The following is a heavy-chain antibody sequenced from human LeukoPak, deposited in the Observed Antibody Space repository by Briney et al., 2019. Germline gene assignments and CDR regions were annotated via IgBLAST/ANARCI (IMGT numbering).Heavy chain of an antibody. CDR2: IYHSGSA. D-gene: IGHD6-13*01. CDR3: ARGYSSSWYFNWFDP. V-gene: IGHV4-4*02. Sequence: PSGTLSLTCGVSGGSISSNNWWSWVRQPPGQGLEWIGEIYHSGSANYNPSLKSRVTISVDKSKNQLSLKLISVTAADTAVYYCARGYSSSWYFNWFDPWGQGTLVTVSS. CDR1: GGSISSNNW. J-gene: IGHJ5*02.